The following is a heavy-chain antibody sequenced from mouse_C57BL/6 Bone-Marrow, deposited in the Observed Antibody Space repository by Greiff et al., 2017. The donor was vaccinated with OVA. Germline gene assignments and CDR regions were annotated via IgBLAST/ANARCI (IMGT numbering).Heavy chain of an antibody. CDR3: ARGGINTVGDD. CDR2: INPGSGNT. J-gene: IGHJ1*03. CDR1: GYTFTSYG. V-gene: IGHV1-81*01. D-gene: IGHD1-1*01. Sequence: QVQLQQSGAELVKPGASVKLSCTASGYTFTSYGMCWVKQSPGQGLEWIGEINPGSGNTNYNEKFKGRATLTADKSSSTAYMQLSSLTSEDSAVYYCARGGINTVGDDWGKGTPVTVSA.